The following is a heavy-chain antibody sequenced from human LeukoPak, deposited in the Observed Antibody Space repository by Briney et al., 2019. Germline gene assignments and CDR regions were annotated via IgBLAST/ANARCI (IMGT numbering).Heavy chain of an antibody. CDR2: TYYRSTWNN. Sequence: SQTLSFTCAISGDSVSSNSATWNWIRQSPSRGLEWLGRTYYRSTWNNDYATSVKSRITITPDTSKNLFSLQLNSVTPEDTAVYYCARISAAAADSWGQGTLVTVSS. V-gene: IGHV6-1*01. CDR3: ARISAAAADS. D-gene: IGHD6-13*01. J-gene: IGHJ4*02. CDR1: GDSVSSNSAT.